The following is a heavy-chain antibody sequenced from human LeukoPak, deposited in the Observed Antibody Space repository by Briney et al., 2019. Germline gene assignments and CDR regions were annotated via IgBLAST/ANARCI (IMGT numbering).Heavy chain of an antibody. CDR2: IYYSGST. V-gene: IGHV4-59*08. J-gene: IGHJ3*02. D-gene: IGHD1-20*01. Sequence: SETLSLTCTVSGGSTSSYYWSWIRQPPGKGLEWIGYIYYSGSTNYNPSLKSRVTISVDTSKNQFSLKLSSVTAADTAVYYCASYNWNDSDAFDIWGQGTMVTVSS. CDR1: GGSTSSYY. CDR3: ASYNWNDSDAFDI.